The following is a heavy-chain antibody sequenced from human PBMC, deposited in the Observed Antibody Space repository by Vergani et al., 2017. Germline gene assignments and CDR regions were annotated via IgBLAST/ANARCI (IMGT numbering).Heavy chain of an antibody. D-gene: IGHD2-21*02. Sequence: EVQLLESGGGLVQPGGSLRLSCAASGFTFRSYAMSWVRQAPGKGLEWVSAIRGSGGSTYYADSVKGRFTISRDNSKNTLYLQMNSLRAEDTAVYYCAKYRIGDSNTFDYWGQGTLVTVSS. CDR3: AKYRIGDSNTFDY. V-gene: IGHV3-23*01. J-gene: IGHJ4*02. CDR2: IRGSGGST. CDR1: GFTFRSYA.